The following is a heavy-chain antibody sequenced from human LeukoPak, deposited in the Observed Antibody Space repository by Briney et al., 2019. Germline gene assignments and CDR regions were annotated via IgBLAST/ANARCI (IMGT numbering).Heavy chain of an antibody. CDR2: IYTSGST. CDR1: GGSITNYY. D-gene: IGHD3-22*01. J-gene: IGHJ4*02. CDR3: AREGDYYDTSGTLDY. V-gene: IGHV4-4*07. Sequence: KPSETLSLTCTVSGGSITNYYWSWIRKPAGKGLEWIGRIYTSGSTNYNPSLKSRVTISVDTSKNQFSLKLSSVTAADTAVYYCAREGDYYDTSGTLDYWGQGTLVTVSS.